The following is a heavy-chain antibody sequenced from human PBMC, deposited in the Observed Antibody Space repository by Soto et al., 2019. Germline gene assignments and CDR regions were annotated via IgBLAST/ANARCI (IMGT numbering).Heavy chain of an antibody. Sequence: GAAVKVSWQGFGGTFSSYAISWGRQAPGQGLEWMGGIIPIFGTANYAQKFQGRVTITTDESTSTAYMELSSLRSEDTAVYYCARGTSSSWYPYSYGMDVWGQGTTVTVSS. D-gene: IGHD6-13*01. CDR1: GGTFSSYA. J-gene: IGHJ6*02. CDR2: IIPIFGTA. CDR3: ARGTSSSWYPYSYGMDV. V-gene: IGHV1-69*05.